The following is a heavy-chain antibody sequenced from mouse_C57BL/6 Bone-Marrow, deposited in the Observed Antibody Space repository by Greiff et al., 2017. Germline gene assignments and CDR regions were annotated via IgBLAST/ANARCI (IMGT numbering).Heavy chain of an antibody. CDR1: GYNITDYW. J-gene: IGHJ3*01. Sequence: EVQLQQPGAELVKPGASVKLSCTASGYNITDYWMHWVKQRTEQGLEWIGRIDPSDGETTYDQKFKGKATFTADTSSNTAYLQLSSLTSEDTAVYYCAFLRSFAYWGQGTLVTVSS. V-gene: IGHV14-2*01. CDR3: AFLRSFAY. CDR2: IDPSDGET.